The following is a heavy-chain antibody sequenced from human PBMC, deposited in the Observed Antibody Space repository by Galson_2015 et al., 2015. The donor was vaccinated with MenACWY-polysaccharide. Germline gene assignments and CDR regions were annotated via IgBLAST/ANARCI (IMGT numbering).Heavy chain of an antibody. D-gene: IGHD4-17*01. J-gene: IGHJ4*02. CDR3: AGVGGPTVTTCSLDL. Sequence: SLRLSCAASGFTFSSRGMKWVRQAPGKGLEWVSYISPRSNTINYAASVKGRFTISRDDAKNSLYLQMNSLRVEDTAVYYCAGVGGPTVTTCSLDLWGQGTLITVSS. CDR2: ISPRSNTI. V-gene: IGHV3-48*01. CDR1: GFTFSSRG.